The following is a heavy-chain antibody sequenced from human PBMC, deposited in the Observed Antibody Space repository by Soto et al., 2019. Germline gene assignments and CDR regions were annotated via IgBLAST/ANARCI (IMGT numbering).Heavy chain of an antibody. Sequence: AAVNVSCKASGYTFTSYAMHWVRQAPGQRLEWMGWINAGNGNTKYSQKFQGRVTITRDTSASTAYMELSSLRSEDTAVYYCAGGAYRSWFAPWGQGTLVPVSS. J-gene: IGHJ5*02. D-gene: IGHD3-10*01. CDR3: AGGAYRSWFAP. CDR1: GYTFTSYA. CDR2: INAGNGNT. V-gene: IGHV1-3*01.